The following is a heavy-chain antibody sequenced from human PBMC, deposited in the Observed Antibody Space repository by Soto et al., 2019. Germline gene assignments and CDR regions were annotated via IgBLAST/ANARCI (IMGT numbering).Heavy chain of an antibody. J-gene: IGHJ5*02. V-gene: IGHV4-59*01. CDR2: IYYSGST. CDR1: GGSISSYY. Sequence: SETLSLTCTVSGGSISSYYWSWIRQPPGKGLEWIGYIYYSGSTNYNPSLKSRVTISVDTSKNQFSLKLSSVTAADTAVYYCARTSSIEASPGYNWFDPWGQGNLVTVSS. CDR3: ARTSSIEASPGYNWFDP. D-gene: IGHD6-6*01.